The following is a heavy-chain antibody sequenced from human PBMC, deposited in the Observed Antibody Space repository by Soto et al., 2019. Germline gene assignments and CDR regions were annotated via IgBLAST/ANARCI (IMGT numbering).Heavy chain of an antibody. CDR3: ARAISVDTAMATNWFDP. V-gene: IGHV4-31*03. CDR1: GGSISSGGYY. J-gene: IGHJ5*02. D-gene: IGHD5-18*01. CDR2: IYYSGST. Sequence: QVQLQESGPGLVKPSQTLSLTCTVSGGSISSGGYYWSWIRQHPGKGLEWIGYIYYSGSTYYNPSLKSRVTISVDTSKNQFSLKLSSVTAADTAVYYCARAISVDTAMATNWFDPWGQGTLVTVSS.